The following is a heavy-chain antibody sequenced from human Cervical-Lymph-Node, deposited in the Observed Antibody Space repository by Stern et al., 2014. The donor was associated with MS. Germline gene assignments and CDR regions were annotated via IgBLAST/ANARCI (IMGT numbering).Heavy chain of an antibody. D-gene: IGHD1-26*01. CDR2: IWYDGSNK. CDR1: GFTFSSYG. CDR3: ARDLVGAAYYYYGMDV. J-gene: IGHJ6*02. Sequence: VQLVESGGGVVQPGRSLRLSCAASGFTFSSYGMHWVRQAPGKGLEWVAVIWYDGSNKYYADSVKGRFTISRDNSKNTLYLQMNSLRAEDTAVYYCARDLVGAAYYYYGMDVWGQGTTVTVSS. V-gene: IGHV3-33*01.